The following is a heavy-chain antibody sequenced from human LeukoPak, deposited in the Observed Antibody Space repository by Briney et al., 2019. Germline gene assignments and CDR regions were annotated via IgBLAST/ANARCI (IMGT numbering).Heavy chain of an antibody. D-gene: IGHD1-26*01. CDR3: ASGRSYLPDY. V-gene: IGHV4-38-2*02. J-gene: IGHJ4*02. Sequence: PSETLSLTCTVSGYSISSGYYWGWIRQPPGKGLEWIGSIYHSGSTYYNPSLKSRVTISVDTSRNQFSLKLSSVTAADTAVYYCASGRSYLPDYWGQGTLVTVSS. CDR2: IYHSGST. CDR1: GYSISSGYY.